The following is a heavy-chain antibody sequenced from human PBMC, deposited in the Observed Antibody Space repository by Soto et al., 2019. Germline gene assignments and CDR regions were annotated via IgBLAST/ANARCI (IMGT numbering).Heavy chain of an antibody. D-gene: IGHD3-16*01. V-gene: IGHV4-39*01. CDR3: ARHNGPLYVGYYYDMDV. J-gene: IGHJ6*02. CDR2: IYYSGNT. CDR1: GGSISSSSYY. Sequence: SETLSLTCTVSGGSISSSSYYWGWIRQPPGKGLEWIGSIYYSGNTYYNPSLKSRVTISVDTSKNQFSLKLSSVTAAYTSVYYCARHNGPLYVGYYYDMDVWGQGTTVTVSS.